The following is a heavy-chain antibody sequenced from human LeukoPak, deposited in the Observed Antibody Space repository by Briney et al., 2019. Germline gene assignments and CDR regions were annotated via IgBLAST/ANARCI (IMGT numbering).Heavy chain of an antibody. CDR2: IIPIFGTA. Sequence: ASVKVSCKASGGTFSSYAISWVRQAPGQRLEWMGRIIPIFGTANYAQKFQGRVTITTDESTSTAYMELSSLRSEDTAVYYCARDWDDFPERHAFDIWGQGTMVTVSS. J-gene: IGHJ3*02. CDR3: ARDWDDFPERHAFDI. V-gene: IGHV1-69*05. CDR1: GGTFSSYA. D-gene: IGHD3-3*01.